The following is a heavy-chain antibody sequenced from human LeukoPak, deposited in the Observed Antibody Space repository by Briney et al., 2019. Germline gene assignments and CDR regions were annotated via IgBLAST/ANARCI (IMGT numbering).Heavy chain of an antibody. CDR3: AKSTNWGSISDGFDI. V-gene: IGHV1-2*02. D-gene: IGHD7-27*01. CDR2: INPNSGGA. CDR1: GYSFIGYY. Sequence: ASAKASCKASGYSFIGYYIHWVRQAPGQGLEWMGWINPNSGGANYAQKFQGRVTMTRDTSISTVYMELTRLRSDDTAMYYCAKSTNWGSISDGFDIWGQGTMVTVAS. J-gene: IGHJ3*02.